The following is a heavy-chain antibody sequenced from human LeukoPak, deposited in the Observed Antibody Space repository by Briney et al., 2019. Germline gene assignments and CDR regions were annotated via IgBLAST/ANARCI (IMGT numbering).Heavy chain of an antibody. Sequence: SETLSLTCAVYGGSFSGYYWSWIRQPPGMGLEWIGEINHSGSTNYNPCLKSRVAISVDTSKNQFSLKLSSVTAADTAVYYCARSPPRITIFGVVSRYYFDYWGQETLVTVSS. CDR3: ARSPPRITIFGVVSRYYFDY. CDR2: INHSGST. CDR1: GGSFSGYY. D-gene: IGHD3-3*01. V-gene: IGHV4-34*01. J-gene: IGHJ4*02.